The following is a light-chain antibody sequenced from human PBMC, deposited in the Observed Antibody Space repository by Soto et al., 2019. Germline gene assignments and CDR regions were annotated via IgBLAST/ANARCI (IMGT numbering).Light chain of an antibody. CDR2: DVS. V-gene: IGLV2-14*01. Sequence: QSALTQPASVSGSPGQSITISCTGTSSDVGGYNYVSWYQQHPGKAPELMIYDVSNRPSGISNRFSGSKSGNTASLTISGLQAEDEADYYCSSYTRSSTQVFGTGTKVTVL. CDR1: SSDVGGYNY. CDR3: SSYTRSSTQV. J-gene: IGLJ1*01.